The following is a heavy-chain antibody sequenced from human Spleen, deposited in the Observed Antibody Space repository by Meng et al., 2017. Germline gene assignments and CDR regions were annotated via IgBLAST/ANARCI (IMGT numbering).Heavy chain of an antibody. CDR1: GGSVSNAIYF. J-gene: IGHJ4*02. D-gene: IGHD1-26*01. Sequence: QVQLQESGPGLVVPSETLSLTFTVSGGSVSNAIYFWSWIRQPPGKGLEWVGYFYYSGSTNYNPSLKSRVTISVDTSKNQLSLRLSSVTAADTAVYYCARGGPIDYWGQGTLVTVSS. V-gene: IGHV4-61*01. CDR3: ARGGPIDY. CDR2: FYYSGST.